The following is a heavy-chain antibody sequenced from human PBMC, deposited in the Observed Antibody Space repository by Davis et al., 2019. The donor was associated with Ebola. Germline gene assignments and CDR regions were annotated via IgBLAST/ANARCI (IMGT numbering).Heavy chain of an antibody. D-gene: IGHD2/OR15-2a*01. Sequence: GESLKISCAASGFTFSNYVMHWLRQAPGKGLVWVSRISHDGSITTYADSVKGRFTVSRDNARNTLYLQMNSLTADDTAMYYCARDLHFEFYDYWGQGALVTVSS. CDR3: ARDLHFEFYDY. V-gene: IGHV3-74*01. CDR2: ISHDGSIT. J-gene: IGHJ4*02. CDR1: GFTFSNYV.